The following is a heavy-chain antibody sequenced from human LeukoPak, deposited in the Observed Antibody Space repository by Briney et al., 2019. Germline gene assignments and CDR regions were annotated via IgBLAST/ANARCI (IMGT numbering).Heavy chain of an antibody. CDR3: ARADVVVPAAIGEWLRSLARNYYYYYMDV. CDR2: ISAYNGNT. Sequence: ASVKVSCKASGYTFTSYGISWVRQAPGQGLEWMGWISAYNGNTNYAQKLQGRVTMTTDTSTSTAYMELRSLRSDDTAVYYCARADVVVPAAIGEWLRSLARNYYYYYMDVWGKGTTVTISS. V-gene: IGHV1-18*01. J-gene: IGHJ6*03. CDR1: GYTFTSYG. D-gene: IGHD2-2*01.